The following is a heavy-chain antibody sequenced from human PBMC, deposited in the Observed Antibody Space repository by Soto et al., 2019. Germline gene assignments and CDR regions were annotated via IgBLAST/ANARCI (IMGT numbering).Heavy chain of an antibody. V-gene: IGHV1-18*01. Sequence: QVQLVQSGAEVKKPGASVKVSCKASGYTFASYGISWGRQAPGQGLEGMGWIRANNGNTNYAQKLQGRVTMTTDTSTSTAYMELRSMRCDDTAVYYCARDRGSYALDYWGQGTLVTVSS. CDR3: ARDRGSYALDY. D-gene: IGHD1-26*01. CDR1: GYTFASYG. J-gene: IGHJ4*02. CDR2: IRANNGNT.